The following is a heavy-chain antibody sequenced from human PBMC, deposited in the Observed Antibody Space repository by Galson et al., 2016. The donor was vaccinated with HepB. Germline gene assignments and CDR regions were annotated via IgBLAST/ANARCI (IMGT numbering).Heavy chain of an antibody. V-gene: IGHV3-23*01. CDR3: AKSEVVVVAGHQV. D-gene: IGHD2-15*01. J-gene: IGHJ4*02. Sequence: SLRLSCAASGFSFSRRAMNWVRQAPGKGLEWVSSISGSGDITYSADSVKGRFTISRDNSKSTLYLQMNSLRVEDTAVYYCAKSEVVVVAGHQVWGQGTLVTVAS. CDR2: ISGSGDIT. CDR1: GFSFSRRA.